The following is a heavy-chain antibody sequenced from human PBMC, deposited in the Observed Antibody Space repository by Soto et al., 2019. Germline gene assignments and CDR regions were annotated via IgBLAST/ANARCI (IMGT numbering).Heavy chain of an antibody. CDR1: GYTFTSYA. CDR2: INAGNGNT. D-gene: IGHD3-10*01. Sequence: ASVKVSCKASGYTFTSYAMHWVRQAPGQRLEWMGWINAGNGNTKYSQKFQGRVTITRDTSASTAYMELSSLRSEDTAVYYCARDEGSGSYYLDGMDVWGQGTTVTVSS. V-gene: IGHV1-3*01. J-gene: IGHJ6*02. CDR3: ARDEGSGSYYLDGMDV.